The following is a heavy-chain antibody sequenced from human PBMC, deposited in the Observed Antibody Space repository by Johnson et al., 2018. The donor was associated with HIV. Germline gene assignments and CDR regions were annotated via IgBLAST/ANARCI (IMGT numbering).Heavy chain of an antibody. J-gene: IGHJ3*02. CDR1: GFSFSSYG. CDR2: ISYDGSNK. Sequence: SGGGVVQPGRSLRLSCAASGFSFSSYGMHWVRQAPGKGLEWVAVISYDGSNKYYANSVKGRFTISRDNSKNTLYLQMNSLRAEDTAVYYCARSLGVVGAIGKGAFDIWGQGTMVTVSS. D-gene: IGHD1-26*01. CDR3: ARSLGVVGAIGKGAFDI. V-gene: IGHV3-30*19.